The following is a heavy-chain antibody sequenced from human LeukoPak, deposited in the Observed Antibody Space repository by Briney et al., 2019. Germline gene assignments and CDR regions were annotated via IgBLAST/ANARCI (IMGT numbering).Heavy chain of an antibody. J-gene: IGHJ5*02. CDR2: IGYDGSEI. V-gene: IGHV3-30*02. D-gene: IGHD3-9*01. CDR1: GFTFSTYG. Sequence: GESLRLSCATSGFTFSTYGMHWVRQAPGKGLEWVAFIGYDGSEIHYADSVKGRFTISRDNSKNTVHLQMGGLRGEDTAVYYCAKRGEDSPGYYNYFDPWGQGTLVTVSS. CDR3: AKRGEDSPGYYNYFDP.